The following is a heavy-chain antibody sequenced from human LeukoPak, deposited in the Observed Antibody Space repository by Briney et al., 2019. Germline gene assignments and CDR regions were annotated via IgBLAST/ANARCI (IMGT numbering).Heavy chain of an antibody. D-gene: IGHD1-26*01. CDR2: IIPILGIA. CDR1: GGTFSSYA. V-gene: IGHV1-69*04. J-gene: IGHJ6*02. CDR3: AGGSGSYGALYYYYGMDV. Sequence: SVKVSCKASGGTFSSYAISWVRQAPGQGLEWMGRIIPILGIANYAQKFQGRVTITADKSTNTAYMELSSLRSEDTAVYYCAGGSGSYGALYYYYGMDVWGQGTTVTVSS.